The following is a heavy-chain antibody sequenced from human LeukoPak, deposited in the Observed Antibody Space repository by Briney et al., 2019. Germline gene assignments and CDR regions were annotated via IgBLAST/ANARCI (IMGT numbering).Heavy chain of an antibody. CDR1: GFTVSSDY. Sequence: PGRSLRLSCAASGFTVSSDYMSWVRQAPGKGLEWVSVIYSGGLTYYADSVKGRFTISRDNSKNTLYLQMNSLRPEDTAVYYCARAAAPEAYAYYFDYWGQGTLVTVSS. V-gene: IGHV3-66*01. CDR2: IYSGGLT. J-gene: IGHJ4*02. CDR3: ARAAAPEAYAYYFDY.